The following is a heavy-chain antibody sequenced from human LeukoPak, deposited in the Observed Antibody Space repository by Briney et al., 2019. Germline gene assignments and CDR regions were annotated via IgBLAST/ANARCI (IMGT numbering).Heavy chain of an antibody. CDR1: GFTFDDYA. Sequence: GGSLRLSCAASGFTFDDYAMHWVRQAPGKGLEWVSGISWNSGSIGYADSVKGRFTISRDNAKNSLYLQMNSLRVEDTALYYCAKDSAYGSGSYSDFDYWGQGALVTVSS. V-gene: IGHV3-9*01. J-gene: IGHJ4*02. D-gene: IGHD3-10*01. CDR2: ISWNSGSI. CDR3: AKDSAYGSGSYSDFDY.